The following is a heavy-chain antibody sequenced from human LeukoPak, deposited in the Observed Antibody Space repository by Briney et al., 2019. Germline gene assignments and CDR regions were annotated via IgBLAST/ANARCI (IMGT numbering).Heavy chain of an antibody. CDR2: INHSGST. J-gene: IGHJ5*02. V-gene: IGHV4-34*01. CDR3: ARGGYDPDP. Sequence: PSETLSLTCAVYGGSFSGYYWSWIRQPPGKGLEWIGEINHSGSTNYNPSLKSRVTISVDTSKNQFSLKLSSVTAADTAAYYCARGGYDPDPWGQGTLVTVSS. CDR1: GGSFSGYY. D-gene: IGHD2-2*01.